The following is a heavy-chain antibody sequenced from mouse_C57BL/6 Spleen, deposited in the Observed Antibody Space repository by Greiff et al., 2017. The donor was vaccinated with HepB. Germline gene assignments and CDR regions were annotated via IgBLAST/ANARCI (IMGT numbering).Heavy chain of an antibody. Sequence: EVKLQQSGPELVKPGDSVKISCKASGYSFTGYFMNWVMQSHGKSLEWIGRINPYNGDTFYNQKFKGKATLTVDKSSSTAHMELRSLTSEDSAVYYCARWEGIYSNYERYAMDYWGQGTSVTVSS. J-gene: IGHJ4*01. CDR2: INPYNGDT. V-gene: IGHV1-20*01. CDR1: GYSFTGYF. D-gene: IGHD2-5*01. CDR3: ARWEGIYSNYERYAMDY.